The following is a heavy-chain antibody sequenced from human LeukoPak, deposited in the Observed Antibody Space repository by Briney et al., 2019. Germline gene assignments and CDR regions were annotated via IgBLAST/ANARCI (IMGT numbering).Heavy chain of an antibody. CDR3: ARLTSGYDNYYDYGMDG. V-gene: IGHV4-59*08. D-gene: IGHD5-12*01. J-gene: IGHJ6*02. Sequence: SETLSLTCTVSGGSISSYYWSWIRQPPGKGLEWIGYIYYSGSTNYNPSLKSRVTISIDTSKNQFSLKLSSVTAADTAVYYCARLTSGYDNYYDYGMDGWGQGTTVTVSS. CDR2: IYYSGST. CDR1: GGSISSYY.